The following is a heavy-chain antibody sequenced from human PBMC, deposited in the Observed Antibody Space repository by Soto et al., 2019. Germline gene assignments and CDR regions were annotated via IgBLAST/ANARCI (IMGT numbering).Heavy chain of an antibody. CDR2: IIPIFGTA. Sequence: ASVKVSCKASGGTFSSYAISWVRQAPGQGLEWMGGIIPIFGTANYAQKFQGRVTITADESTSTAYMELSSLRSEDTAVYYCARGSLPKLGYCTNGVCYYYSYGTDVWGQGTTVTVSS. J-gene: IGHJ6*02. D-gene: IGHD2-8*01. V-gene: IGHV1-69*13. CDR1: GGTFSSYA. CDR3: ARGSLPKLGYCTNGVCYYYSYGTDV.